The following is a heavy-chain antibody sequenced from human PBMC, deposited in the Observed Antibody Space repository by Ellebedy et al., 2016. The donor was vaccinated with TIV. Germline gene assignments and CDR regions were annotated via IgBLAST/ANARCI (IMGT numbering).Heavy chain of an antibody. J-gene: IGHJ6*02. V-gene: IGHV1-2*02. Sequence: AASVKVSCKASGYTFTSYYMHWVRQAPGQGLEWMGWINPNTGGTNYAQKFQGRVTMTGDTSISTAYMELSRLRSDDTAVYYCARDSSGPYDYYYGMDVWGQGTTVTVSS. CDR1: GYTFTSYY. CDR3: ARDSSGPYDYYYGMDV. CDR2: INPNTGGT.